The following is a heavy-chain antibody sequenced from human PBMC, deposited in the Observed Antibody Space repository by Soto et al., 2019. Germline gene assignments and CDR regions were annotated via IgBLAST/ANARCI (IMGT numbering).Heavy chain of an antibody. J-gene: IGHJ3*02. CDR3: ARLDAPGDRAFDI. V-gene: IGHV3-73*01. CDR1: GFTFSGSA. CDR2: IRDKGNNYAT. Sequence: EVQLVESGGGLGQPGGSLKLSCAASGFTFSGSAIHWVRQASGKGLEWVARIRDKGNNYATAYAASVKGRFTISRDDSKNTAFLQMNSLSTEDTAVYYCARLDAPGDRAFDIWGQGTMVTVSS.